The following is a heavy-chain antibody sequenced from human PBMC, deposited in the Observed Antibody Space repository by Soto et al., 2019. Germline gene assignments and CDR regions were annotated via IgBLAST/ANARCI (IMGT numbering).Heavy chain of an antibody. V-gene: IGHV4-31*03. CDR3: ARATGTLRSRNCDY. J-gene: IGHJ4*02. CDR1: GGSISTVGHY. Sequence: SETLSLTCSVSGGSISTVGHYWTWIRQPPGKGLEWIGSIYHTGSSYYSKSLRSRLTMSVDTSKSQFSLRLSSVTAADTAVYYCARATGTLRSRNCDYWGQGSLVTVSS. CDR2: IYHTGSS. D-gene: IGHD1-1*01.